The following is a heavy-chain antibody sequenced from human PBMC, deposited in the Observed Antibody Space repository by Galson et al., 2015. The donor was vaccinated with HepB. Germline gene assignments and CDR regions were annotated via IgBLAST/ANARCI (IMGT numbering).Heavy chain of an antibody. V-gene: IGHV3-64*01. D-gene: IGHD3-10*02. CDR2: ISSNGGST. CDR3: ARGRGLTIPYSGAAFDI. CDR1: GFTVSSYA. Sequence: SLRLSCAASGFTVSSYAMHWVRQAPGKGLEYVSAISSNGGSTYYANSVKGRFTISRDNSKNTLYLQMGSLRAEDMAVYYCARGRGLTIPYSGAAFDIWGQGTMVTVSS. J-gene: IGHJ3*02.